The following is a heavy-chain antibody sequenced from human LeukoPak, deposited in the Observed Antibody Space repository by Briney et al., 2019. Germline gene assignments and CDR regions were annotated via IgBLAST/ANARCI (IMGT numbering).Heavy chain of an antibody. J-gene: IGHJ3*02. CDR3: ARRAWNYDADAFDI. V-gene: IGHV3-21*01. D-gene: IGHD1-7*01. CDR1: GFTFSRYS. Sequence: PGGSLRLSCAASGFTFSRYSMNWVRQAPGKGLEWVSSISSSSSYIYYADSVKGRFTISRDNAKNSLYLQMNSLRAEDTAVYYCARRAWNYDADAFDIWGQGTMVTVSS. CDR2: ISSSSSYI.